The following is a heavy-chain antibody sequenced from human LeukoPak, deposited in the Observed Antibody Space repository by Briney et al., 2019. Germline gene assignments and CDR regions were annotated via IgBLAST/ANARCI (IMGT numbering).Heavy chain of an antibody. CDR2: ISSTAATT. J-gene: IGHJ4*02. CDR3: ARRTLFGVIKPPDY. V-gene: IGHV3-23*01. Sequence: GGSLRLSCTASGFTFSSFAMSWVRQAPGQGLEWVSSISSTAATTYYADSVRGRFTISRDNAMNTLYLQLSSLRVEDTAVYYCARRTLFGVIKPPDYWGQGTLVTVSS. D-gene: IGHD3-3*01. CDR1: GFTFSSFA.